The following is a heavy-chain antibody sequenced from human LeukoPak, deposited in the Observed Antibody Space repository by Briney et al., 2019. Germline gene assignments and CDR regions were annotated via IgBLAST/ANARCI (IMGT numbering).Heavy chain of an antibody. V-gene: IGHV3-53*01. CDR2: IYSGGST. CDR3: ARARLDLRWLVYYFDY. D-gene: IGHD5-24*01. Sequence: GGSLRLSRAASGFTVSSNYMSWVRQAPGKGLEWVSVIYSGGSTYYADSVKGRFTISRDNSKNTLYLQMNSLRAEDTAVYYCARARLDLRWLVYYFDYWGQGTLVTVSS. J-gene: IGHJ4*02. CDR1: GFTVSSNY.